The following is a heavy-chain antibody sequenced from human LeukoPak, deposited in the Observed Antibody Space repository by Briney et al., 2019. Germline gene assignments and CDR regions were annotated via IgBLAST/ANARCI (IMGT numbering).Heavy chain of an antibody. CDR1: GFTFSSYW. J-gene: IGHJ4*02. CDR3: ARSRRTYCGGDCYPFDY. V-gene: IGHV3-7*01. Sequence: GSLRLSCAASGFTFSSYWMSRVRQAPGKGLEWVANIKQDGSEKYYVDSVKGRFTISRDNAKNSLYLQMNSLRAEDTAVYYCARSRRTYCGGDCYPFDYWGQGTLVTVSS. CDR2: IKQDGSEK. D-gene: IGHD2-21*02.